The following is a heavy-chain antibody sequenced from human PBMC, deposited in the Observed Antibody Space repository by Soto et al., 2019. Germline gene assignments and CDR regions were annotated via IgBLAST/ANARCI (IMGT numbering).Heavy chain of an antibody. Sequence: GGSLRLSCAASGFSVSNNYLGWVRQAPGEGLEWVSVIYSGGTTYYADSVRGRFTISRDNSKNTLYLQMDSLGVEDTAVYYCASEGSSGRYVECWGQGALVTVSS. CDR1: GFSVSNNY. D-gene: IGHD6-19*01. CDR2: IYSGGTT. V-gene: IGHV3-66*01. CDR3: ASEGSSGRYVEC. J-gene: IGHJ4*02.